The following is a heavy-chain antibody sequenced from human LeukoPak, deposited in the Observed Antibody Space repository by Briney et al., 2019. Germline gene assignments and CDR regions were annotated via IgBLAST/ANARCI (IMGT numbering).Heavy chain of an antibody. CDR1: GYTFTSYG. J-gene: IGHJ4*02. D-gene: IGHD3-22*01. CDR2: ISAYNGNT. CDR3: ARDLVYDMSVSPRPCGY. Sequence: ASVKLSCKASGYTFTSYGISWVRQAPGQGLEWMGWISAYNGNTNYAQKLQGRVTMTTDTSTSTAYMELRSLRSDDTAVYYCARDLVYDMSVSPRPCGYWGEGTLVTVSS. V-gene: IGHV1-18*01.